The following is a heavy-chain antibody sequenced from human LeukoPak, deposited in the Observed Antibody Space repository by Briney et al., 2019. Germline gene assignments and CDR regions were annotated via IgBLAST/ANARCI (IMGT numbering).Heavy chain of an antibody. CDR3: ARDLDSSSSVKQYDAFDI. CDR1: GYTFTGYY. Sequence: GASVKVSCKASGYTFTGYYMHWVRQAPGQGLEWMGRINPNSGGTNYAQKFQGRVTMTRDTSISTAYMELSRLRSDDTAVYYCARDLDSSSSVKQYDAFDIWGQGTMVTVSS. CDR2: INPNSGGT. D-gene: IGHD6-6*01. J-gene: IGHJ3*02. V-gene: IGHV1-2*06.